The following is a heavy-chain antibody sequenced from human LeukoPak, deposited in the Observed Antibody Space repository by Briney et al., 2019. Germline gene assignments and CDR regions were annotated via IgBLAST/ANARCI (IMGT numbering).Heavy chain of an antibody. CDR1: GFTVRSRH. CDR3: VRADTGFDQ. V-gene: IGHV3-53*01. CDR2: IYSNGNI. Sequence: GGSLRLSCAATGFTVRSRHMSWIRQAPGKGLEWVSLIYSNGNIHYADSVKGRFTISRDISKNSLYLQMNSLRVNDTAVYYCVRADTGFDQWGQGALVTVSS. J-gene: IGHJ4*02. D-gene: IGHD5-18*01.